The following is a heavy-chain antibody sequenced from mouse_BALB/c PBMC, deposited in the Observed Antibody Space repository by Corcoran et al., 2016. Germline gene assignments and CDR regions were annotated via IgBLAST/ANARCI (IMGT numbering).Heavy chain of an antibody. J-gene: IGHJ1*01. V-gene: IGHV1-26*01. D-gene: IGHD1-2*01. Sequence: EVKLQQSGPELVKPGASVKISCKASGYSFTGYYMHWVKQSHVKSLEWIGRINPYNGATSYNQNFKDKARSSVDKSSSTDSMALHSLTSEASAVYYCARRELRLHWYFVGCGAGTTATVSS. CDR3: ARRELRLHWYFVG. CDR1: GYSFTGYY. CDR2: INPYNGAT.